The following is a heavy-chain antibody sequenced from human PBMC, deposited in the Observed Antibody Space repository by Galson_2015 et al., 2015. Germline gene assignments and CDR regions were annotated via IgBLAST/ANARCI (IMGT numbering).Heavy chain of an antibody. CDR3: ARVAYYGSGTDWFDP. CDR1: GGTFSSYA. J-gene: IGHJ5*02. V-gene: IGHV1-69*13. CDR2: IIPIFGTA. Sequence: SVKVSCKASGGTFSSYAISWVRQAPGQGLEWMGGIIPIFGTANYAQKFQGRVTITADESTSTAYMELSSLRSEDTAVYYCARVAYYGSGTDWFDPWGQGTLVTVSS. D-gene: IGHD3-10*01.